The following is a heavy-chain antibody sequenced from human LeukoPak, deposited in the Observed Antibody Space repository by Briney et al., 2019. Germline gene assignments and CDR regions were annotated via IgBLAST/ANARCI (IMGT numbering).Heavy chain of an antibody. CDR2: INPSGGST. D-gene: IGHD3-3*01. CDR3: ARGGHDFWSGYFFY. J-gene: IGHJ4*02. Sequence: ASVKVSCKASGYTFTSYYIHWVRQAPGQGLEWMGLINPSGGSTNYAQKFQGRVTMTRDTSTSTAYMELSRLRSDDTAVYYCARGGHDFWSGYFFYWGQGTLVTVSS. CDR1: GYTFTSYY. V-gene: IGHV1-46*01.